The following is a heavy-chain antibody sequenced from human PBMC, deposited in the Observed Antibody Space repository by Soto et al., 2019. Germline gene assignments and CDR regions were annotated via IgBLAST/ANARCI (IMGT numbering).Heavy chain of an antibody. V-gene: IGHV4-39*01. D-gene: IGHD1-1*01. CDR3: GRHWRETGTYAQPLDN. J-gene: IGHJ4*02. CDR2: ASSGGIS. Sequence: SETLSLTCSVSGGSVNSRTYYWGWVRQPPGKGLEWIGSASSGGISYHNPSLKRRVTIAIDTSKNHLSLRLTSVTAADTAVYYCGRHWRETGTYAQPLDNWGQGTLVTVSS. CDR1: GGSVNSRTYY.